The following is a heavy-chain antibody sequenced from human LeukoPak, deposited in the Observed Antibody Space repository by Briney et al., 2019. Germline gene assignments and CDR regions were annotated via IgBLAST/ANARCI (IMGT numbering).Heavy chain of an antibody. Sequence: GGSLRLSCAVSGFNFSTYNMNWVCQAPAEGLAWVSYISTSSRAIYYPDSVKGRFTISRDNAKNPLYLQMNSLKAEDTAVYYCSRDGYDFWSDYPTTLDYWGQGTLVTVPS. CDR2: ISTSSRAI. D-gene: IGHD3-3*01. CDR3: SRDGYDFWSDYPTTLDY. CDR1: GFNFSTYN. J-gene: IGHJ4*02. V-gene: IGHV3-48*01.